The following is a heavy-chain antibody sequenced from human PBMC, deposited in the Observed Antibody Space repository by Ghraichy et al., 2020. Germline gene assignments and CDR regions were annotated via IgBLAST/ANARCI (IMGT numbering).Heavy chain of an antibody. CDR1: GYSFTGSF. Sequence: ASVKVSCKASGYSFTGSFIHWVRQAPGQGLEWMGWINPNSGGTNFAQKFQGRVTMTRDTSISTAYMEVSRLRSDDTAVYYCARDCGTGGSYFFDYWGQGTLVTVSS. D-gene: IGHD2-15*01. J-gene: IGHJ4*02. CDR3: ARDCGTGGSYFFDY. V-gene: IGHV1-2*02. CDR2: INPNSGGT.